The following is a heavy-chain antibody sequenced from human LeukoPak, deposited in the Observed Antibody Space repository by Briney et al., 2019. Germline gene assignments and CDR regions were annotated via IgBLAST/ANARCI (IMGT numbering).Heavy chain of an antibody. D-gene: IGHD1-26*01. CDR2: IYYSGST. J-gene: IGHJ4*02. Sequence: SQTLSLTCTVSGGSITSYYWGWIRQPPGKGLEWNGYIYYSGSTNYNPSLKSRVTMSVDTSKNQFSLKLSSVTAADTAVYYCAVGYYFDYWGQGTLVTVSS. V-gene: IGHV4-59*12. CDR3: AVGYYFDY. CDR1: GGSITSYY.